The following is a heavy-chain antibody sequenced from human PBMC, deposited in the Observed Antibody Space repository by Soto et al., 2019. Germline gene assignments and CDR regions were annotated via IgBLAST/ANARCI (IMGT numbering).Heavy chain of an antibody. Sequence: QVKLEQSWAEMKKPGSSVKVSCKASRDTFSSSGFSWVRRAPGQGLEWMGWCIPIFGTANYAPNFQGRVSIPADESTCMVYMDLSSLRSDDTAVYYCARSGYSYGPFFDWVQGPLVRVS. CDR3: ARSGYSYGPFFD. V-gene: IGHV1-69*01. J-gene: IGHJ4*02. D-gene: IGHD5-18*01. CDR1: RDTFSSSG. CDR2: CIPIFGTA.